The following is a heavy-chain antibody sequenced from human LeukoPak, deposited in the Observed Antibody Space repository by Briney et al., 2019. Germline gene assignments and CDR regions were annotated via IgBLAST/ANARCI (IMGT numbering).Heavy chain of an antibody. CDR2: IYRSGSA. V-gene: IGHV4-38-2*02. Sequence: CGSLRLSCAASGFTFSSYGMHWVRQAPGKGLEWIGTIYRSGSAYHNPSLKSRLTISIDTSKNQFSLNLSSVTAADTAVYYCAREVGQYSSGWLSSEFYFDYWGQGTLVTVSS. CDR3: AREVGQYSSGWLSSEFYFDY. J-gene: IGHJ4*02. CDR1: GFTFSSYG. D-gene: IGHD6-19*01.